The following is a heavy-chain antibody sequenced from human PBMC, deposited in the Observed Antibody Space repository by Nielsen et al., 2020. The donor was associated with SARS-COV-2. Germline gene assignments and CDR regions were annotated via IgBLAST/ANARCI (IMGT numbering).Heavy chain of an antibody. CDR1: GDRFTSSW. Sequence: GESLKISCQGSGDRFTSSWMSWVRQMPGKGLEWMGRIDPSDSYTNYSPSFQGHVTISSDKSISTAYLQWSSLKASDTAMYYCARLHYDFFYHDYWGQGTLVTVSS. CDR2: IDPSDSYT. V-gene: IGHV5-10-1*01. D-gene: IGHD3-3*01. J-gene: IGHJ4*02. CDR3: ARLHYDFFYHDY.